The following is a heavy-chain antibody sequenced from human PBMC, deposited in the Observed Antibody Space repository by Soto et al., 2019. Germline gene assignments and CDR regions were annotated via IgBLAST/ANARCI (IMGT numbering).Heavy chain of an antibody. J-gene: IGHJ4*02. D-gene: IGHD3-3*01. CDR3: AKDHGFFKY. V-gene: IGHV3-48*03. CDR2: ISSSGSTI. Sequence: GGSLRLSCAASGFTFSSYEMNWVRQAPEKGLEWLSYISSSGSTIYYADSVKGRFTISRDNAKNSLYLQMNTLRAEDTAVYYCAKDHGFFKYWGQGTLVTVSS. CDR1: GFTFSSYE.